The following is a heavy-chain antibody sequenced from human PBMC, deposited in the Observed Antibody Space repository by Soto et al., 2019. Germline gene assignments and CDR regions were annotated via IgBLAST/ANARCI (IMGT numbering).Heavy chain of an antibody. V-gene: IGHV3-53*04. J-gene: IGHJ6*03. Sequence: GGSLRLSCAASGFTVSSNYKSWVRQAPGKGLEWVSVIYSGGSTYYADSVKGRFTISRHNSKNTLYLQMNSLRAEDTAVYYCARALGYCSGGSCPYYYYYMDVWGKGTTVTVSS. CDR1: GFTVSSNY. D-gene: IGHD2-15*01. CDR2: IYSGGST. CDR3: ARALGYCSGGSCPYYYYYMDV.